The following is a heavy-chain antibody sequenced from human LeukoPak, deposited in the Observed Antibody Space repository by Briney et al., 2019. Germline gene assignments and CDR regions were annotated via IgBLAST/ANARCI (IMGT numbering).Heavy chain of an antibody. J-gene: IGHJ4*02. D-gene: IGHD6-13*01. Sequence: ASVKVSCKVSGYTLTELSMHWVRQAPGKGLEWMGGFDPEDGETIYAQKFQGRVTMTEDTSTDTAYMELSSLRSEDTAVYYCAISNYKGYSSSWYTYYWGQGTLVTVSS. V-gene: IGHV1-24*01. CDR2: FDPEDGET. CDR3: AISNYKGYSSSWYTYY. CDR1: GYTLTELS.